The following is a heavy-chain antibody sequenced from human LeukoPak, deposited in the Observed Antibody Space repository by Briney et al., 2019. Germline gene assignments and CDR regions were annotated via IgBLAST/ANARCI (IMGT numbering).Heavy chain of an antibody. V-gene: IGHV4-38-2*02. Sequence: SETLSLTCAVSGYSITSDYYWCCILQPPGKGLEWIGTIYHSGSTFYSPSLKSRLTTSVDTSKNQSSLNVTAVTAADTAVYYCARERAGAVDYWGQGTLVTVSS. CDR2: IYHSGST. CDR1: GYSITSDYY. J-gene: IGHJ4*02. CDR3: ARERAGAVDY. D-gene: IGHD1-26*01.